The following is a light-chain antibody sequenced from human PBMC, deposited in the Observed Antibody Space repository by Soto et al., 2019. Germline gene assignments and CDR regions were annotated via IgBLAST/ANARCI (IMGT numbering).Light chain of an antibody. CDR1: SSDVGRYNY. Sequence: QSVLTQPAAVSGPPGQSITISCTGTSSDVGRYNYVSWYQQHPGKAPKLMVYEVSDRPSGVSNRFSGSKSGNTASLTISGLQAEDEADYYCSSYTNSSRVFGTGTKVTVL. CDR2: EVS. V-gene: IGLV2-14*01. J-gene: IGLJ1*01. CDR3: SSYTNSSRV.